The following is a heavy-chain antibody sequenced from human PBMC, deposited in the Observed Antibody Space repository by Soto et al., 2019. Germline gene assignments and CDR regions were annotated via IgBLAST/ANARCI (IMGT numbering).Heavy chain of an antibody. CDR3: ARRMVRGVISRYYYYGMDV. Sequence: GGSLRLSCAASGFTFSSYSMNWVRQAPGKGLEWVSSISSSSSYIYYADSVKGRFTISRDNAKNSLYLQMNSLRAEDTAVYYCARRMVRGVISRYYYYGMDVWGQGTTVTVSS. CDR1: GFTFSSYS. V-gene: IGHV3-21*01. J-gene: IGHJ6*02. D-gene: IGHD3-10*01. CDR2: ISSSSSYI.